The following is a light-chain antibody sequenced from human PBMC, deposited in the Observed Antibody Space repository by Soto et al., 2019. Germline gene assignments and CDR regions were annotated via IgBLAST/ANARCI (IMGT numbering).Light chain of an antibody. V-gene: IGLV1-40*01. CDR1: SSNIGARYD. CDR2: GNT. CDR3: QSYDTSLSGSGGV. Sequence: QSVLTQPPSVSGAPGQRVTISCTGSSSNIGARYDVHWYQQLPGTAPKLLIYGNTNRPSGVPDRFSGSKSGPSASLAITGLQAEDEADYYCQSYDTSLSGSGGVFGGGTKFTVL. J-gene: IGLJ2*01.